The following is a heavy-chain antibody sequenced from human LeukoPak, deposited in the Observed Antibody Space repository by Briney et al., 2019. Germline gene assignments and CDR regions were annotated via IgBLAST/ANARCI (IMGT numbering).Heavy chain of an antibody. CDR2: IWYDGSNK. V-gene: IGHV3-33*06. J-gene: IGHJ4*02. CDR3: AKEMPDYGDTLDY. D-gene: IGHD4-17*01. CDR1: GFTFSSYV. Sequence: GRSLRLSCAASGFTFSSYVMHWVRQAPGKGLEWVAVIWYDGSNKYYADSVKGRFTISRDNSKNTLYLQMNSLRAEDTAVYYCAKEMPDYGDTLDYWGQGTLVTVSS.